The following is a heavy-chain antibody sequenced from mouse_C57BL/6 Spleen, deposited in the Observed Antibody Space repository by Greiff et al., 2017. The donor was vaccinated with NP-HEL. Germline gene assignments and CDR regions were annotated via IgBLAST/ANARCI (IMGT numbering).Heavy chain of an antibody. CDR3: ALITTAVAGRGYFDV. J-gene: IGHJ1*03. CDR1: GYTFTSYW. Sequence: VKLQQPGAELVKPGASVKLSCKASGYTFTSYWMHWVKQRPGQGLEWIGMIHPNSGSTNYNEQFKSKATLTVDKSSSTAYMQLSSLTSEDSAVYYCALITTAVAGRGYFDVWGTGTTVTVSS. V-gene: IGHV1-64*01. CDR2: IHPNSGST. D-gene: IGHD1-1*01.